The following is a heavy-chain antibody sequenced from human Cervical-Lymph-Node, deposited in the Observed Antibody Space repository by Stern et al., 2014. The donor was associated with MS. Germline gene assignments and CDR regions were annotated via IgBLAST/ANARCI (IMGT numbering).Heavy chain of an antibody. J-gene: IGHJ6*02. CDR3: MGVGDAMHV. Sequence: EHLVESGGGVVQPGRSLTLSCAASGFSLSNSGMHWVRQAPGKGLEWMAVMSFVGGNKKYGDSVKGRFSISRDMANNTLFLQMNSLRPEDTAVYYCMGVGDAMHVWGQGTTVIVSS. CDR1: GFSLSNSG. V-gene: IGHV3-30*03. CDR2: MSFVGGNK.